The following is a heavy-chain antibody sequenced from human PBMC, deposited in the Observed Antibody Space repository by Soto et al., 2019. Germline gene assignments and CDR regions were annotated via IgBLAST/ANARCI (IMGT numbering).Heavy chain of an antibody. CDR2: IYYSGTT. Sequence: SETLSLTCTVSGDSVSNGEHYWSWIRQPPGKGLDWIGYIYYSGTTYYNPSLKSRSSMSVDRSKNQFSLRLTSVTAADTAVYYCARQGVTKYSFDSWGQGTLVTGS. CDR3: ARQGVTKYSFDS. J-gene: IGHJ4*02. D-gene: IGHD2-21*02. V-gene: IGHV4-30-4*01. CDR1: GDSVSNGEHY.